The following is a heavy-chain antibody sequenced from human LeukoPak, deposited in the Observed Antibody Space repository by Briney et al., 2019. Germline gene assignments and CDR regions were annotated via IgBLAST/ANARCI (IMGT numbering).Heavy chain of an antibody. CDR2: IHNKGTT. J-gene: IGHJ4*02. Sequence: SETLSLTCIVSGDSSNTYYWSWIRQPPGKGLEWIGYIHNKGTTRYNPSLKSRVTISADTSKNHFSLNLTSVTAADTAVYYCARFTIDDTSGHFDYWGQGNLVTVPS. CDR3: ARFTIDDTSGHFDY. V-gene: IGHV4-59*08. D-gene: IGHD3-22*01. CDR1: GDSSNTYY.